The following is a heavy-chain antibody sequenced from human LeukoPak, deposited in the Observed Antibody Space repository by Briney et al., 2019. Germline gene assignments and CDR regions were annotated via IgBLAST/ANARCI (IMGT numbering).Heavy chain of an antibody. V-gene: IGHV3-21*01. CDR2: ISSSSSYI. D-gene: IGHD2-15*01. CDR3: VRGALEGYCSGGSCYADDY. Sequence: GGSLRLSCAASGFTFSSYSMNWVRQAPGKGPEWVSSISSSSSYIYYADSVKGRFTISRDNAKNSLYLQVNSLRAEDTAVYYCVRGALEGYCSGGSCYADDYWGQGTLVTVSS. J-gene: IGHJ4*02. CDR1: GFTFSSYS.